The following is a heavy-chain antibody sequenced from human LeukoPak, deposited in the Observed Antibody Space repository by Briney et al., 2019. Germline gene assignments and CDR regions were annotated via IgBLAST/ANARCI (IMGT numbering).Heavy chain of an antibody. CDR3: ARHYGP. D-gene: IGHD3-16*01. CDR2: IYQSGTT. CDR1: GDSISSYNW. Sequence: SGTLSLTCNVSGDSISSYNWWNWVRQPPGKGLEWIGEIYQSGTTNYNPSLKSRATISVDESKNQFSLKLNSVTAADTAVYYCARHYGPWGQGTLVTVSS. J-gene: IGHJ5*02. V-gene: IGHV4-4*02.